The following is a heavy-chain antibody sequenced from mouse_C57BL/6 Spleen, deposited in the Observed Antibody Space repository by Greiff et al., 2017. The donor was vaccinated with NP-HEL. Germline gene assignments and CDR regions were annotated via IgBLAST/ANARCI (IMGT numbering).Heavy chain of an antibody. J-gene: IGHJ3*01. CDR1: GYTFTSYW. CDR2: IDPSDSYT. CDR3: ARVAQAPFAY. V-gene: IGHV1-69*01. Sequence: QVQLKQPGAELVMPGASVKLSCKASGYTFTSYWMHWVKQRPGQGLEWIGEIDPSDSYTNYNQKFKGKSTLTVDKSSSTAYMQLSSLTSEDSAVYYCARVAQAPFAYWGQGTLVTVSA. D-gene: IGHD3-2*02.